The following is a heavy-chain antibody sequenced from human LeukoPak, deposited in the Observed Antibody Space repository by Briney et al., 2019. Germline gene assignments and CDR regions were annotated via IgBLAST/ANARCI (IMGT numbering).Heavy chain of an antibody. D-gene: IGHD3-22*01. Sequence: SETLSLTCTVSGGSISSSSYYWGWIRQPPGKGLEWIGSIYYSGSTNYNPSLKSRVTISVDTSKNQFSLKLSSVTAADTAVYYCARFPYDSSGYFVERDYWGQGTLVTVSS. V-gene: IGHV4-39*07. CDR3: ARFPYDSSGYFVERDY. CDR2: IYYSGST. CDR1: GGSISSSSYY. J-gene: IGHJ4*02.